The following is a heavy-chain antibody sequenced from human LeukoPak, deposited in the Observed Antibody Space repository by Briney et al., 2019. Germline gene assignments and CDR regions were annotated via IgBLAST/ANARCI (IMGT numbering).Heavy chain of an antibody. CDR3: ARPPLFDSSLFAP. Sequence: SETLSLTCTVSGGSIRSSGYYGVWIRQPPGKGLEVVGSIYYTGSTYYTPSLRSRVTISVDTSTKQFSLKLPSVTAADTAVYFCARPPLFDSSLFAPWGQGTLVTVSS. CDR2: IYYTGST. J-gene: IGHJ5*02. V-gene: IGHV4-39*01. D-gene: IGHD6-13*01. CDR1: GGSIRSSGYY.